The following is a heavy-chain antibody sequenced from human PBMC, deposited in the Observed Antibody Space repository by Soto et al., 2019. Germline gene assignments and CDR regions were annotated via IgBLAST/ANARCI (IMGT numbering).Heavy chain of an antibody. D-gene: IGHD3-10*01. V-gene: IGHV1-3*01. CDR2: INAGNGNT. CDR1: GYTFTNYA. Sequence: QVQLVQSGAEVKKPGASVKVSCKASGYTFTNYAMHWVRQAPGQRLEWMGWINAGNGNTKYSQKFQGRVTITRDTSASTAYMELSSLRSEDTAVYYCARGSGLTYFDYWCQGTLVTVSS. CDR3: ARGSGLTYFDY. J-gene: IGHJ4*02.